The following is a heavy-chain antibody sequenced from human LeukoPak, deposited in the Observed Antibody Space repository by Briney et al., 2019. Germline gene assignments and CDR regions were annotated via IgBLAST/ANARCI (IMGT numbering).Heavy chain of an antibody. V-gene: IGHV3-30*02. D-gene: IGHD6-13*01. CDR2: IHYDGSNK. CDR1: GFTFSNYG. CDR3: AKVSHSWSRDY. Sequence: PGGSLRLSCAASGFTFSNYGMHWVRQAPGKGLDWVAFIHYDGSNKYYADSVKGRFTISRDNAKKSLYLEMNSLRAEDTAVYYCAKVSHSWSRDYWGQGTLVTVSS. J-gene: IGHJ4*02.